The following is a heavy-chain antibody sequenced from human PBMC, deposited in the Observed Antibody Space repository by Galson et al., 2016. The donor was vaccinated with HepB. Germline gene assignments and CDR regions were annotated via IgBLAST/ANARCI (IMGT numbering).Heavy chain of an antibody. CDR1: GDSVYNNGAA. D-gene: IGHD3-10*01. V-gene: IGHV6-1*01. CDR2: TFYSSTWEN. CDR3: ARAVMLGRGMDV. J-gene: IGHJ6*02. Sequence: CAISGDSVYNNGAAWVWIRQSPSRGLEWLGRTFYSSTWENHYAGSVKHRITISPDTSRNQFSLHLNSVTPEDTALYYCARAVMLGRGMDVWGQGTTVTVSS.